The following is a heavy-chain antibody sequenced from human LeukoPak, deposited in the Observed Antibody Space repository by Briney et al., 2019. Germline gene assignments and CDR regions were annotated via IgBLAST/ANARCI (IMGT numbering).Heavy chain of an antibody. D-gene: IGHD3-22*01. J-gene: IGHJ4*02. CDR1: GGSVSSGSYY. Sequence: PSETLSLTCTVSGGSVSSGSYYWSWIRQPPGKGLEWIGYIYYSGSTNYNPSLKSRVTISVDTSKNQFSLKLSSVTAADTAVYYCARGGYYDSSGYYPLIDYWGQGTLVTVSS. CDR3: ARGGYYDSSGYYPLIDY. V-gene: IGHV4-61*01. CDR2: IYYSGST.